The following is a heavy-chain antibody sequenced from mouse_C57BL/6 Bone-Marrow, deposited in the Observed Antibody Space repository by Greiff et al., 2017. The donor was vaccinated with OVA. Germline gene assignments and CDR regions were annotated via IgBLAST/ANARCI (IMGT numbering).Heavy chain of an antibody. CDR3: AREGWLRYYAMDY. D-gene: IGHD2-2*01. Sequence: VQLQQPGAELVKPGASVKLSCKASGYTFTSYWMHWVKQRPGQGLEWIGMIHPNSGSTNYNEKFKSKATLTVDKSSSTAYMQLSSLTSEDSAVYYCAREGWLRYYAMDYWGQGTSVTVSS. CDR2: IHPNSGST. J-gene: IGHJ4*01. CDR1: GYTFTSYW. V-gene: IGHV1-64*01.